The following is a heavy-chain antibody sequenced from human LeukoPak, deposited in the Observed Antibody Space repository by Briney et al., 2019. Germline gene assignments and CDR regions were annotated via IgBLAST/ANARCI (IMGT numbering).Heavy chain of an antibody. CDR3: IKSSGDGY. D-gene: IGHD4-17*01. CDR1: GFTLTHAW. CDR2: ISTKTDGGTT. V-gene: IGHV3-15*01. J-gene: IGHJ4*02. Sequence: GGSLRLSCTTSGFTLTHAWMTWFRQAPGKGLEWVGRISTKTDGGTTDYAAPVIGRFTISRDDSKNTRYLPMNCLNTADTAVYYCIKSSGDGYWAQGTLVPVSS.